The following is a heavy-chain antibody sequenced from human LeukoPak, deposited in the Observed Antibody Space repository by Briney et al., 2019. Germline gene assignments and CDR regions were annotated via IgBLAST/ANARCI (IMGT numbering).Heavy chain of an antibody. CDR1: GYSFTSYW. D-gene: IGHD5-24*01. J-gene: IGHJ1*01. Sequence: GESLKISCKGPGYSFTSYWIGWVRQMPGKGLEWMGIIYPGDSDTRYSPSFQGQVTISADKSISTAYLQWSSLKASDTAMYYCASFTDGYNLYFQHWGQGTLVTVSS. CDR3: ASFTDGYNLYFQH. CDR2: IYPGDSDT. V-gene: IGHV5-51*01.